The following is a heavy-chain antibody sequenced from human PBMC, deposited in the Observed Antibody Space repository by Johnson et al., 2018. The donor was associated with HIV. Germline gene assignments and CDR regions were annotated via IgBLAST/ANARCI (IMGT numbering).Heavy chain of an antibody. V-gene: IGHV3-66*01. Sequence: VQLVESGGGLVQPGGSLRLSCAASGFTFSSYAMSWVRQAPGKGLEWVSGIYSGGSTYYADSVKGRFTISRDNSKNTLYLQMNSLRAEDTAVYYCARENQDAFDIWGQGTMVTVSS. CDR2: IYSGGST. J-gene: IGHJ3*02. CDR3: ARENQDAFDI. CDR1: GFTFSSYA.